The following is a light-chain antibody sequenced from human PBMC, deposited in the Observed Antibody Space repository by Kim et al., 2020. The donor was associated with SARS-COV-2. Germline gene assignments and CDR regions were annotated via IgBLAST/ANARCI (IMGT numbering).Light chain of an antibody. Sequence: EIVLTQSPGTLSLSPGERATLSCRASQSVSSNYVAWCQQKPGQAPRLLIYGASSRATGIPDRFSGSGSGTDFTLTISRLEPEDFAVYYCQQYNSLVTFGGGTKVDIK. V-gene: IGKV3-20*01. CDR1: QSVSSNY. CDR2: GAS. J-gene: IGKJ4*01. CDR3: QQYNSLVT.